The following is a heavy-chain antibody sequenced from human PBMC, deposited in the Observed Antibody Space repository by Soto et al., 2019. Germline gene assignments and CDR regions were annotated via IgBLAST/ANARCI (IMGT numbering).Heavy chain of an antibody. V-gene: IGHV4-59*01. CDR2: IYYSGST. CDR3: ARTYYGSGSATFDP. CDR1: GGSISSYY. J-gene: IGHJ5*02. D-gene: IGHD3-10*01. Sequence: QVQLQESGPGLVKPSETLSLTCTVSGGSISSYYWSWIRQPPGKGLEWIGYIYYSGSTNYNPSHKSRVTISVATSKSQFSLKLSSVTAADTAVYYCARTYYGSGSATFDPWGQGTLVTVSS.